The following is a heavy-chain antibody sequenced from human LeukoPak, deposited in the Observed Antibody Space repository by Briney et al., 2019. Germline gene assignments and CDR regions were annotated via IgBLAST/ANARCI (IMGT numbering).Heavy chain of an antibody. Sequence: PGGSLRLSCAASGFTFSSYWMSWVRQAPGKGLEWVANIKQDGSEKYYVDSVKGRFTISRDNAKNSLYLQMNSLRAEDTAVYYCARESDIEARNWFDPWGQGTLVTVSS. CDR2: IKQDGSEK. CDR3: ARESDIEARNWFDP. D-gene: IGHD2-15*01. CDR1: GFTFSSYW. V-gene: IGHV3-7*01. J-gene: IGHJ5*02.